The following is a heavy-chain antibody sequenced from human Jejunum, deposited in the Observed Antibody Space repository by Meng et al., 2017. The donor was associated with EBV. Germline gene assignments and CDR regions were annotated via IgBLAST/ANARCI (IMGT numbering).Heavy chain of an antibody. CDR3: AREVLDSHSRGWYFDL. D-gene: IGHD3-22*01. CDR1: GFTLSSYD. J-gene: IGHJ2*01. CDR2: IGRGGDT. Sequence: EEAVGESGGDLVQPGGSLRLSCVVSGFTLSSYDMHWVRQATGKALEWVSAIGRGGDTYYPGSVKGRLTISRENAKNSLYLQMNSLGAGDTAVYYCAREVLDSHSRGWYFDLWGRGTLVTVSS. V-gene: IGHV3-13*01.